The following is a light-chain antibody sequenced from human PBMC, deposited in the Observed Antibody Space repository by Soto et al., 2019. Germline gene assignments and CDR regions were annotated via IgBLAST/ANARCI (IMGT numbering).Light chain of an antibody. Sequence: DIEMTHSPSTLSGSVGDRVTITCRASQTISSWLAWYQQKPGKAPKLLIYKASTLKSGVPSRFSGSGSGTEFTLTISSLQPDDFAVYYCQQYGSSPRTFGQGTRLEI. J-gene: IGKJ5*01. CDR3: QQYGSSPRT. CDR2: KAS. CDR1: QTISSW. V-gene: IGKV1-5*03.